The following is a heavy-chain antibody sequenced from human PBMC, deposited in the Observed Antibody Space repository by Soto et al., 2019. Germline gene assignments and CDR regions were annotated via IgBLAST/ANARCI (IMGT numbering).Heavy chain of an antibody. V-gene: IGHV1-69*13. D-gene: IGHD3-3*01. CDR1: GGTFSSYA. J-gene: IGHJ6*02. CDR2: IIPIFGTV. CDR3: ARDRRGGITIFGVVSPPYYYYGMDV. Sequence: SVKVSCKASGGTFSSYAISWVRQAPGQGLEWMGGIIPIFGTVNYAQKLQGRVTITADESTSTAYMELSSLRSEDTAVYYCARDRRGGITIFGVVSPPYYYYGMDVWGQGTTVTVSS.